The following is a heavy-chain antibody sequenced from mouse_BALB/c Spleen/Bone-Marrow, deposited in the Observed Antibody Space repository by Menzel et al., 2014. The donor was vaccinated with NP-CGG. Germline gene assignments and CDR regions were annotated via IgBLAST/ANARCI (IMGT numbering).Heavy chain of an antibody. CDR3: TRSYGSSYEYYFDY. CDR2: IYPSDSYT. V-gene: IGHV1-69*02. Sequence: VKPQESGAELVRPGASVKLSCKASGYTFTSYWINWVKQRPGQGLEWIGNIYPSDSYTNYNQKFKDKATLTVDKSSSTAYMQLSSPTSEDSAVYYCTRSYGSSYEYYFDYWGQDTTLTVSS. D-gene: IGHD1-1*01. CDR1: GYTFTSYW. J-gene: IGHJ2*01.